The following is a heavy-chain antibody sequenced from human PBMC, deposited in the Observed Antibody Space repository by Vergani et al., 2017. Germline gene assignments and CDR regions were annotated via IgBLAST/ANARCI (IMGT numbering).Heavy chain of an antibody. CDR3: ARGDYVILTGYRY. CDR2: INHSGGHT. D-gene: IGHD3-9*01. CDR1: GYTFSNYY. Sequence: QVQVVQSGAEVKKSGASVKVSCKTSGYTFSNYYMHWVRQSPGQGLEWMGIINHSGGHTNYAQKFQGRVTITRDTSTSTVYMELSRRRSDDTAIYYCARGDYVILTGYRYWGQGTLVTVSA. V-gene: IGHV1-46*03. J-gene: IGHJ4*02.